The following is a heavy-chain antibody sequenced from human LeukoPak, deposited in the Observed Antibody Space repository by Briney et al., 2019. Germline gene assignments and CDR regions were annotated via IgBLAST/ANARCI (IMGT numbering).Heavy chain of an antibody. CDR2: IYSTGSI. CDR1: GGSFSNYY. CDR3: ARWNLDLSYDI. Sequence: PSETLSLTCTLSGGSFSNYYWTWIRQPPGKGLEWLGYIYSTGSINYNPSLESRANISIDTSKNTFSLKLTSVTAADTAVYFCARWNLDLSYDIWGQGTMVTVSS. V-gene: IGHV4-59*08. D-gene: IGHD1-1*01. J-gene: IGHJ3*02.